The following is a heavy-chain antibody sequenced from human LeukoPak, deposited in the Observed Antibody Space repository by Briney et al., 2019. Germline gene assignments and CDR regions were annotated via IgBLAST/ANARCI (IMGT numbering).Heavy chain of an antibody. CDR1: GYTFTGYY. CDR2: INVYIGGA. CDR3: ARDILGRSNGGSNYFGMEV. Sequence: GASVKVSCKASGYTFTGYYMHWVRQVPGQGLEWMGCINVYIGGAHYAQKFQDRLSMTRDTSINTAYMELSSLRSDDTAVYYCARDILGRSNGGSNYFGMEVWGQGTTVTVSS. V-gene: IGHV1-2*02. D-gene: IGHD2-8*01. J-gene: IGHJ6*02.